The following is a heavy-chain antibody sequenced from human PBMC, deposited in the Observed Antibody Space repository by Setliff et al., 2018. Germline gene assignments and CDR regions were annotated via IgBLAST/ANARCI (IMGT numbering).Heavy chain of an antibody. V-gene: IGHV3-20*03. CDR2: INWNGDRT. CDR3: AKCGGDHCCPLNYYQYMDV. J-gene: IGHJ6*03. CDR1: GFTFDVYD. D-gene: IGHD2-21*02. Sequence: GGSLRLSYAASGFTFDVYDLNWVRQAPGEGLEWVSSINWNGDRTGYADSVKGRFTVSRDNAKNTLYLQMNSLRDEDTAVYYCAKCGGDHCCPLNYYQYMDVWGKGTTVTVSS.